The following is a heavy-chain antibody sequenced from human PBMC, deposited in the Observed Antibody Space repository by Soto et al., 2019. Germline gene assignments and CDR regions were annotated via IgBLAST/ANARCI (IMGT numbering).Heavy chain of an antibody. CDR1: GGSFNSDS. J-gene: IGHJ4*02. CDR2: ILPLFAKT. Sequence: QVRLVQSGAEVKKPGSSMKVSCKASGGSFNSDSMTWVRQAPGQGLEWMGRILPLFAKTTYAQQFQGRVTITADTATSTVYMELTSLTSHDTAVYYCARDRAYGSLDYWGQGTLVAVSS. CDR3: ARDRAYGSLDY. V-gene: IGHV1-69*08. D-gene: IGHD3-16*01.